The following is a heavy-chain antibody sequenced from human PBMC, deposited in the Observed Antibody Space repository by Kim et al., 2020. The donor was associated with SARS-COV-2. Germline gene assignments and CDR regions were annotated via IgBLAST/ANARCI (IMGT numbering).Heavy chain of an antibody. CDR2: ISGSGGST. D-gene: IGHD3-22*01. CDR1: GFTFSSYA. J-gene: IGHJ4*02. Sequence: GGSLRLSCAASGFTFSSYAMSWVRQAPGKGLEWVSAISGSGGSTYYADSVKGRFTISRDNSKNTLYLQMNSLRAEDTAVYYCAKDALPPYYYDSSGYKGAYYFDYWGQGTLVTVSS. CDR3: AKDALPPYYYDSSGYKGAYYFDY. V-gene: IGHV3-23*01.